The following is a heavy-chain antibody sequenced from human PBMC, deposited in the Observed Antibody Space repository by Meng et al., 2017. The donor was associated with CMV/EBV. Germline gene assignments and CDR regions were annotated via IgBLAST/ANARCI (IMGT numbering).Heavy chain of an antibody. D-gene: IGHD3-3*01. J-gene: IGHJ6*02. CDR2: ISYDGSNK. CDR1: GFTFSSYA. Sequence: GESLKISCAASGFTFSSYAMHWVRQAPGKGLEWVAVISYDGSNKYYADSVKGRFTISRDNSKNTLYLQMNSLRAEDTAVYYCAREALLELVDGDYYYYGMDVWGQGTTVTVSS. V-gene: IGHV3-30-3*01. CDR3: AREALLELVDGDYYYYGMDV.